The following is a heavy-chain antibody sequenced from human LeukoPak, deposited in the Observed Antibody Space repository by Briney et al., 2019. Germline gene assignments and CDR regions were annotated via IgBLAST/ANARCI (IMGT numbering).Heavy chain of an antibody. CDR2: INPNSGGT. CDR1: GYTFTSYD. V-gene: IGHV1-2*02. D-gene: IGHD1-26*01. J-gene: IGHJ4*02. CDR3: ARVIVGAIDY. Sequence: ASVKVSYKASGYTFTSYDINWVRQAPGQGLEWMGWINPNSGGTNYAQKFQGRVTMTRDTSISTAYMELSRLRSDDTAVYYCARVIVGAIDYWGQGTLVTVSS.